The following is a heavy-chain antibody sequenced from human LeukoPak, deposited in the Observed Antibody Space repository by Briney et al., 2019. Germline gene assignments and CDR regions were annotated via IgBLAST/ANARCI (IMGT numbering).Heavy chain of an antibody. CDR1: GFTFSSYA. CDR3: ARPNGYSSGWYRF. D-gene: IGHD6-19*01. J-gene: IGHJ4*02. CDR2: ISSNGGST. Sequence: GGSLRLSCAASGFTFSSYAMHWVRQAPGKGLEYVSAISSNGGSTYYANSVKGRFTISRDNSKNTLYLQMGSLRAEDMAVYYCARPNGYSSGWYRFRGQGTLVTVSS. V-gene: IGHV3-64*01.